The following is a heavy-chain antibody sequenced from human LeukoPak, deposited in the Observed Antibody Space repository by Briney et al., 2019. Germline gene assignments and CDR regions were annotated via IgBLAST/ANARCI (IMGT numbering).Heavy chain of an antibody. CDR1: GYTFTSYY. V-gene: IGHV1-46*01. D-gene: IGHD3-3*01. CDR3: ARNDFWSGSSPYYYYMDV. J-gene: IGHJ6*03. CDR2: INPSGGST. Sequence: GASVKVSCKASGYTFTSYYMHWVRQAPGQGLEWMGIINPSGGSTSYAQKFQGRVTITTDESTSTAYMELSSLRSEDTAVYYCARNDFWSGSSPYYYYMDVWGKGTTVTVSS.